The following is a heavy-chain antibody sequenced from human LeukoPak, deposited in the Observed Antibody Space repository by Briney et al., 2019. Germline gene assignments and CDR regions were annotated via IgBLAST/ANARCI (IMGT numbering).Heavy chain of an antibody. Sequence: ASVKVSCKASGYTFTGYYMHWVRQAPGQGLEWMGWINPNSGGTNYAQKFQGRVTMTRDTSISTAYMELSRLRSDDTAVYYCASSLGITGTSSYYYYYMDVWGKGTTVTVSS. CDR1: GYTFTGYY. J-gene: IGHJ6*03. CDR3: ASSLGITGTSSYYYYYMDV. V-gene: IGHV1-2*02. CDR2: INPNSGGT. D-gene: IGHD1-20*01.